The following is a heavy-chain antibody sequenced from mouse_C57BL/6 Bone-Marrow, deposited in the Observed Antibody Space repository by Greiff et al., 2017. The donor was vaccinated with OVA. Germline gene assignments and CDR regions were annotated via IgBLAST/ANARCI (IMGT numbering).Heavy chain of an antibody. V-gene: IGHV14-2*01. D-gene: IGHD1-1*01. CDR1: GFNIKDYY. Sequence: VQLKESGAELVKPGASVKLSCTASGFNIKDYYMHWVKQRPEQGLEWIGRIDPEDGETKYAPKFQGEATITADTSSNTAYLQLSSLTSEDTAVYYCARYLYPPYWYFDVWGTGTTVTVSS. CDR2: IDPEDGET. CDR3: ARYLYPPYWYFDV. J-gene: IGHJ1*03.